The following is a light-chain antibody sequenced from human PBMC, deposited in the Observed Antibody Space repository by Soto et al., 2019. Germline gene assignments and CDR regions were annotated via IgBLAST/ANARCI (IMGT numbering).Light chain of an antibody. CDR2: DAS. CDR3: QQRSNWLIT. V-gene: IGKV3-11*01. CDR1: QSVSSY. J-gene: IGKJ5*01. Sequence: GLTHWPATQYLPPGERATLSCRASQSVSSYLAWYQQKPGQAPRLLIYDASNRATGIPARFSGSGSGTDFTLTISSLEPEDFAVYYCQQRSNWLITFGQGTRLEIK.